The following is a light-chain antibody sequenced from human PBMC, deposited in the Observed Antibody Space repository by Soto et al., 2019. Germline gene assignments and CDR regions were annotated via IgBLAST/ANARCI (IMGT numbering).Light chain of an antibody. J-gene: IGLJ2*01. CDR2: LNSDGSH. Sequence: QLVLTQSPSASASLGASVKLTCTLTSRHSSYVIAWHQQQPEKGPRYLMKLNSDGSHSKGDGIPDRFSGSSSGAERYLTISSLQSEDEADYYCQTWGTGIEVFGGGTKLTVL. CDR1: SRHSSYV. CDR3: QTWGTGIEV. V-gene: IGLV4-69*01.